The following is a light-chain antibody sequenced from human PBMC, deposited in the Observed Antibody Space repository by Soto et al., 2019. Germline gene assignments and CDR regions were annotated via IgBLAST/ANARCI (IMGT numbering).Light chain of an antibody. V-gene: IGKV3-20*01. J-gene: IGKJ4*02. CDR1: QSVSSSY. CDR3: YQYGSTPHPA. CDR2: GSS. Sequence: EIVLTQSPGTLSLSPGERATLSCRASQSVSSSYLAWYQQKPGQAPRLLIYGSSSRATGIPERIRGRRAGAAVTLIISSRVPEEVAVYYCYQYGSTPHPAFGEGTKVEIK.